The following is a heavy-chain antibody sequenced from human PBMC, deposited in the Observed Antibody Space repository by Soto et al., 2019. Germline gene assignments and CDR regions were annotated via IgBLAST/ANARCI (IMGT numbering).Heavy chain of an antibody. J-gene: IGHJ5*02. D-gene: IGHD3-10*01. CDR3: ARIYGSGVWWFDP. CDR2: ISSSGGST. Sequence: GGSLRLSCAASGFTISSYAMSWVRQAPGKGLEWVSTISSSGGSTYYAASVKGRFTISRDNSNNTLYLQVNSLRAEDTAVYYCARIYGSGVWWFDPWGQGTLVTVSS. CDR1: GFTISSYA. V-gene: IGHV3-23*01.